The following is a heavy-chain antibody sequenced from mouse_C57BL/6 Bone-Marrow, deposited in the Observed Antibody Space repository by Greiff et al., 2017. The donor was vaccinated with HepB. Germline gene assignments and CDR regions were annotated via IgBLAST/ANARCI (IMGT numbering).Heavy chain of an antibody. V-gene: IGHV1-26*01. CDR3: AKPIYDGYYGGSMDY. Sequence: EVQLQQSGPELVKPGASVKISCKASGYTFTDYYMNWVKQSHGKSLEWIGDINPNNGGTSYNQKFKGKATLTVDKSSSTAYMELRSLTSEDSAVYYCAKPIYDGYYGGSMDYWGQGTSVTVSS. CDR1: GYTFTDYY. J-gene: IGHJ4*01. CDR2: INPNNGGT. D-gene: IGHD2-3*01.